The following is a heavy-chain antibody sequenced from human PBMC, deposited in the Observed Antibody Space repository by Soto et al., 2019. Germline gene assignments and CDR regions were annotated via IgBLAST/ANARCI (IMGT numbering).Heavy chain of an antibody. J-gene: IGHJ4*02. V-gene: IGHV3-48*02. Sequence: EVQLVESGGGLVQPGGSLRLSCAASGFTFSSYSMTWVRQAPGKGLEWVSYIGESSSPIFYADSVRGRFFISRDNAKNSLYLQMNSLRDVDTAVDYCARDSGRGGADDYWGQGTLVTVSS. D-gene: IGHD1-26*01. CDR3: ARDSGRGGADDY. CDR1: GFTFSSYS. CDR2: IGESSSPI.